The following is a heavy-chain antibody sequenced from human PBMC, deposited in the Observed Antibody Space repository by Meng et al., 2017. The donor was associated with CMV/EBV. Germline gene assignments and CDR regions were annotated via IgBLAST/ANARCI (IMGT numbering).Heavy chain of an antibody. D-gene: IGHD2-15*01. CDR3: ARVGGYCSGGSCYVDH. J-gene: IGHJ4*02. Sequence: GGSLRLSCAASGFTFSSYEMNWVRQAPGKGLEWVSYISSSGSTIYYADSVKGRFTISRDNAKNSLYLQMNSLRAEDTAVYYCARVGGYCSGGSCYVDHWGQGTLVTVSS. V-gene: IGHV3-48*03. CDR2: ISSSGSTI. CDR1: GFTFSSYE.